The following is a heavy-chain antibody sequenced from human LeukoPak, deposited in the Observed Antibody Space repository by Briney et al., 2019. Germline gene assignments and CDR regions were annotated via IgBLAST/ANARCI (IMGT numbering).Heavy chain of an antibody. V-gene: IGHV3-48*03. J-gene: IGHJ4*02. Sequence: PGGSLRLSCAAPGFIFSNYEMKWVRQAPGKGVEWVSYISIRVSKLYYADSVGGRFTVSRDNAKNSLYLQMNSLRAEDTAIYYCARGWELLDSWGQGTLVTVSS. CDR3: ARGWELLDS. CDR1: GFIFSNYE. CDR2: ISIRVSKL. D-gene: IGHD1-26*01.